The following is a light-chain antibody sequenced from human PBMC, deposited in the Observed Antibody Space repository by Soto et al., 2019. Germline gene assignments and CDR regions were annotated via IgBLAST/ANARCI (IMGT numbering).Light chain of an antibody. CDR3: QHYNSDSET. CDR2: KAS. V-gene: IGKV1-5*03. CDR1: QTISSW. J-gene: IGKJ1*01. Sequence: DIQMTQSPSTLSGSVGDRVTITCRASQTISSWLAWYQQKPGKAPKLLIYKASTLKSGVPSRFSGSGSGTEFTLTISSLQPHDFATYYCQHYNSDSETFGEGTKMELK.